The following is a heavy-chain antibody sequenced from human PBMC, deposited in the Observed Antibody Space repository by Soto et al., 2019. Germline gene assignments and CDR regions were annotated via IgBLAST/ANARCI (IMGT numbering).Heavy chain of an antibody. V-gene: IGHV3-48*02. Sequence: EVQLVESGGGLVQPGGSLRLSCAASGFTFSSYSMNWVRQAPGKGLEWVSYISSSSSTIYYADSVKGPFTISRDNAKNSLYLQINSVRDEDTAVYYCARDYDFWSGYPNWFDPWCQGTLVTVSS. CDR3: ARDYDFWSGYPNWFDP. D-gene: IGHD3-3*01. J-gene: IGHJ5*02. CDR1: GFTFSSYS. CDR2: ISSSSSTI.